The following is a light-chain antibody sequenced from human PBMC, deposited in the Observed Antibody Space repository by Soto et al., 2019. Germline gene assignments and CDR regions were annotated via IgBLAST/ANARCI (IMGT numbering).Light chain of an antibody. CDR1: QSVRSN. CDR3: AHDFNVLT. CDR2: GAP. J-gene: IGKJ4*01. V-gene: IGKV3-15*01. Sequence: IGMTQCPGTLSVSAGERATLSCTARQSVRSNLAWYQQQPGQAPRLLIYGAPTRATGFPARFSGSGSGTEFTLTISSLHAEDFAVYYCAHDFNVLTFGGGTKVDIK.